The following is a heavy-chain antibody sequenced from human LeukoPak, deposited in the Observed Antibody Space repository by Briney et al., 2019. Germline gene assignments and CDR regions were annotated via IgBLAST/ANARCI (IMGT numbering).Heavy chain of an antibody. CDR1: GFTFSSYA. J-gene: IGHJ3*01. CDR2: IWHDGSHK. V-gene: IGHV3-33*08. CDR3: ARGWGSNVYASAFDV. Sequence: TGGSLRLSCAASGFTFSSYAMNWVRQAPGKGLEWVTVIWHDGSHKDYAGSVKGRFTISRDNPKNTLYLQMNDLRAEDTAMYYCARGWGSNVYASAFDVWGQGTMVTVSS. D-gene: IGHD3-16*01.